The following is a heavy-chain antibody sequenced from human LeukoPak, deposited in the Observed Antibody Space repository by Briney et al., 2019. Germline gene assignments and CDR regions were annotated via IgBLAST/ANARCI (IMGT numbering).Heavy chain of an antibody. J-gene: IGHJ4*01. D-gene: IGHD6-13*01. Sequence: GGSLRLSCAASGLTFSKYAMSWVRQTPGKGLEWVSTISGSGGSTYYADSVKGRFTISRDNSKNTLYLRMNSLRAEDTAIYYCAKHWGGGAAGIAYWGQGTLVTVSS. CDR1: GLTFSKYA. V-gene: IGHV3-23*01. CDR3: AKHWGGGAAGIAY. CDR2: ISGSGGST.